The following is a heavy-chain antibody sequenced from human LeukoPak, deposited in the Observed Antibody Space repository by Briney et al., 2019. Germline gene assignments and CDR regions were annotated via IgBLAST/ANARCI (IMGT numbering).Heavy chain of an antibody. CDR2: ISADGANT. J-gene: IGHJ4*02. CDR1: GFTFRDYY. Sequence: GGSLRLSCAASGFTFRDYYMTWIRQTPGKRLEWVSGISADGANTLYADSVKGRFTISRDNSKNTLYLHMRSLRAEDAAMYFCVYYDSSGYYYGRLRYWGQGTPVTVSS. D-gene: IGHD3-22*01. V-gene: IGHV3-23*01. CDR3: VYYDSSGYYYGRLRY.